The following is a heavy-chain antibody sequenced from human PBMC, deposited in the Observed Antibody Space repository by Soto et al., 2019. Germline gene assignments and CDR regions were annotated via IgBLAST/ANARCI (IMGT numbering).Heavy chain of an antibody. D-gene: IGHD2-2*01. CDR2: ISAYNGNT. J-gene: IGHJ6*03. CDR3: AREVVPAARDYYYYYYRDV. V-gene: IGHV1-18*01. Sequence: QVQLVQSGAEVKKPGASVKVSCKASGYTFTSYGISWVRQAPGQALEWMGWISAYNGNTNYAQKLQGRVTMTTDTASSTAYRELRRLRSDDTAVYYCAREVVPAARDYYYYYYRDVWGKGTTVTVSS. CDR1: GYTFTSYG.